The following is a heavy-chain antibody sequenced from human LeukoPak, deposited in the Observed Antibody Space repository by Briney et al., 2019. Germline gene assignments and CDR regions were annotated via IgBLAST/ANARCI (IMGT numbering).Heavy chain of an antibody. Sequence: GASVKVSCKASVGTFCSYAISWVRHAPGQGPEWMGEIIPIFGTANYAQKFQGRVTISADESKNTTYMKLSSLRAEDTAVYYCARGGQYYDILWGQGTLVTVSS. D-gene: IGHD3-9*01. CDR3: ARGGQYYDIL. V-gene: IGHV1-69*13. CDR2: IIPIFGTA. J-gene: IGHJ4*02. CDR1: VGTFCSYA.